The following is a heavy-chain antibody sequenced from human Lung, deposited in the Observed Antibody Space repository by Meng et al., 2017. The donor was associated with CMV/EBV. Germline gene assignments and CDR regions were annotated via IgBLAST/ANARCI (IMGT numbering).Heavy chain of an antibody. CDR2: IIPIFGIA. D-gene: IGHD2-2*02. V-gene: IGHV1-69*05. CDR3: ARDRTGDCSSTSCYNYYYYYGMDG. Sequence: SVXVSXKASGGTFSSYAFSWVRQAPGQGLEWMGGIIPIFGIANYAQKFQGRVTVTTDESTSTAYMELSSLRSEDTALYYCARDRTGDCSSTSCYNYYYYYGMDGWGQGXTVTVSS. CDR1: GGTFSSYA. J-gene: IGHJ6*02.